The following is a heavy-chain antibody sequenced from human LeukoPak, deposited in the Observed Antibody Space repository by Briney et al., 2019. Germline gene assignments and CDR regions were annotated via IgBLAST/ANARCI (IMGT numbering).Heavy chain of an antibody. D-gene: IGHD6-13*01. J-gene: IGHJ6*03. CDR2: ISSSSFKI. CDR1: EFTFVRYA. Sequence: GGSLRLSCAASEFTFVRYAMNWVRRAPGKGLEWVSYISSSSFKIGYADSVKGRFTISRDNSKNSLYLQMDSLRVEDTAVYYCVRDPSYGSSWYYYMDVWGKGTTVTVSS. CDR3: VRDPSYGSSWYYYMDV. V-gene: IGHV3-48*04.